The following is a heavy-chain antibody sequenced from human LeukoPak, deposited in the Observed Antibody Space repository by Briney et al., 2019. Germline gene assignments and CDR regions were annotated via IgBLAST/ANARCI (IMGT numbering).Heavy chain of an antibody. Sequence: SETLSLTCTVSGVTIGTYYWSWIRQPAEKGLEWIGRIDNSGLTNYNPSLKSRVTMSVDTSRNQFSLKLTSVTAADTAIYFCAKGPYGSGSYGIDYWGQGTLVTVSS. D-gene: IGHD3-10*01. CDR1: GVTIGTYY. CDR2: IDNSGLT. V-gene: IGHV4-4*07. J-gene: IGHJ4*02. CDR3: AKGPYGSGSYGIDY.